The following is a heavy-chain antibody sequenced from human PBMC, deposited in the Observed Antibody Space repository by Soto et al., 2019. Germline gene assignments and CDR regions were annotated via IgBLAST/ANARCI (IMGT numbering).Heavy chain of an antibody. CDR3: ARGPPLGF. J-gene: IGHJ4*02. CDR1: GGSISSGGYS. Sequence: SETLSLTCAVSGGSISSGGYSWSWIRQHPGKGLECIGYIYHSGSTYYNPSLKSRVTISVDRSKNQFSLKLSSVTAADTAVYYCARGPPLGFWGQGTLVTVSS. CDR2: IYHSGST. V-gene: IGHV4-30-2*01.